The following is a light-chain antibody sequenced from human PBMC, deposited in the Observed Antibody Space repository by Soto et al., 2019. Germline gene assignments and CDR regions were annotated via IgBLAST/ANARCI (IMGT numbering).Light chain of an antibody. CDR2: GAS. J-gene: IGKJ4*01. CDR1: QTIRSNY. Sequence: ETVLTQSPGTLSLSPGERATLSCRASQTIRSNYLAWYRQTPGQAPRLLIYGASNRATGIADRFSGSGSGTDFTLIISRLEPEDFALYYCQQYDFWPLAFGGGTKVEIK. CDR3: QQYDFWPLA. V-gene: IGKV3-20*01.